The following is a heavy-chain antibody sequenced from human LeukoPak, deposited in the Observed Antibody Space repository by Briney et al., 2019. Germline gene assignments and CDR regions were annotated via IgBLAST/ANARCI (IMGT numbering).Heavy chain of an antibody. CDR1: GYTFTSYG. CDR3: ARDRDYDILTGYYNNWFDP. D-gene: IGHD3-9*01. CDR2: ISAYNGNT. J-gene: IGHJ5*02. Sequence: ASVKVSCKASGYTFTSYGISWVRQAPGQGLEWMGWISAYNGNTNYAQKLQGRVTMTTDTSTSTAYMELRSLRSDDTAVYYCARDRDYDILTGYYNNWFDPWGQGTLVPVSS. V-gene: IGHV1-18*01.